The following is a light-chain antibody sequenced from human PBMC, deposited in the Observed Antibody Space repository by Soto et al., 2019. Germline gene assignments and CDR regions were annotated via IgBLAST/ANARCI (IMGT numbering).Light chain of an antibody. V-gene: IGKV3-20*01. CDR3: LQYSSSPYT. CDR2: GAS. J-gene: IGKJ2*01. Sequence: EIVLTRSQGTLSLSPGQRATLSCRASQSVSSSYLAWYQQKPGQAPRPLIYGASSRATGIPDRFSGSGSGTDFTLTISRLEPEDFAVYYCLQYSSSPYTFGQGTKLDIK. CDR1: QSVSSSY.